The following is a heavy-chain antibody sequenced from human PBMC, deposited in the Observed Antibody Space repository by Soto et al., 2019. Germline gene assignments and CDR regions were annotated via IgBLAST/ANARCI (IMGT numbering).Heavy chain of an antibody. Sequence: QMQLVESGGGLVKPGGSLRLSCEVSGISFSDHYMSWIRQTPGKGLEWVSYISNSGSYATYADSVRGRFTISRDNAKNSVFLQMNSLRADDTAVYYCAKVQYRRYDPWGQGTLVTVSS. V-gene: IGHV3-11*05. J-gene: IGHJ5*02. CDR3: AKVQYRRYDP. CDR2: ISNSGSYA. D-gene: IGHD3-9*01. CDR1: GISFSDHY.